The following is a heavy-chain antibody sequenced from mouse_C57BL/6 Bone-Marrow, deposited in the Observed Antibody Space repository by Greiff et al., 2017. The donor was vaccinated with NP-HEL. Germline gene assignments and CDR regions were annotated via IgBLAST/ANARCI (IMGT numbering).Heavy chain of an antibody. Sequence: QVQLQQSGPELVKPGASVKISCKASGYAFSSSWMNWVKQRPGKGLEWIGRIYPGDGDTNYNGKFKGKATLTADKSSSTAYMQLSSLTSEDSAVYFCARSYPRFAYWGQGTLVTVSA. J-gene: IGHJ3*01. D-gene: IGHD6-5*01. CDR2: IYPGDGDT. CDR1: GYAFSSSW. CDR3: ARSYPRFAY. V-gene: IGHV1-82*01.